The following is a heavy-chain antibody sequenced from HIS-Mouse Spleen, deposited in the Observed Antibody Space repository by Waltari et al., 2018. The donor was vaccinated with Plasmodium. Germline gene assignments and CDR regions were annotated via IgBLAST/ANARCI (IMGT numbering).Heavy chain of an antibody. CDR2: IYNSVST. J-gene: IGHJ4*02. V-gene: IGHV4-39*07. CDR1: VGPISTSTYI. D-gene: IGHD5-12*01. Sequence: LQLQESSPGLVKPTETLSLTFTVSVGPISTSTYIRGWIRQPTGKGLDGIGSIYNSVSTYYNPSLKSRVTISVDTSKNQFSLKLSSLTAADTAVYYCARVGRGYSGYDSVVVGYWGQGTLVTVSS. CDR3: ARVGRGYSGYDSVVVGY.